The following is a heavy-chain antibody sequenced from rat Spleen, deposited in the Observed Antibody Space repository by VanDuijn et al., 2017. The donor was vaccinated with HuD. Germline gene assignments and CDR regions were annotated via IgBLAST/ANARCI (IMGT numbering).Heavy chain of an antibody. V-gene: IGHV5-25*01. D-gene: IGHD1-1*01. J-gene: IGHJ2*01. CDR2: ITSGGSNT. CDR1: GFTFSSFA. CDR3: AKPLDYYSVPFDY. Sequence: EVQLVESGGGLVQPGRSLKLSCAAAGFTFSSFAMAWVRQAPKKGLEWVATITSGGSNTYYPDSVKGRFTISRYNAKSTLYLQMDSLRSEDTATYYCAKPLDYYSVPFDYWGQGVMVTVSS.